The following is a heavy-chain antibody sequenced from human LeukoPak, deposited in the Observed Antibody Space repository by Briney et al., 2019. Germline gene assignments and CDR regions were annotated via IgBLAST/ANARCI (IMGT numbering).Heavy chain of an antibody. D-gene: IGHD2-21*01. CDR2: LLRDGNNR. V-gene: IGHV3-30*04. CDR3: VRESIVAVGVPSRGSFDM. Sequence: GSLRLSCEASGFTVSGHAMHWVRQAPGKGLEWVAVLLRDGNNRYYTDSMEGRISISRDNAKNTVSLEMNNLRGEDTAVYYCVRESIVAVGVPSRGSFDMWGQGTRVTVSA. CDR1: GFTVSGHA. J-gene: IGHJ3*02.